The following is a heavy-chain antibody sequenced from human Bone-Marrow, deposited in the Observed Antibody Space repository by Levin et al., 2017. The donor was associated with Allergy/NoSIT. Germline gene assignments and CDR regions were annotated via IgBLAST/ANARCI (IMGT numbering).Heavy chain of an antibody. CDR2: IDVDGSGT. D-gene: IGHD3-10*01. J-gene: IGHJ4*02. CDR3: ARDPVNYGRIGYYFDY. V-gene: IGHV3-74*01. CDR1: GFTSFSSYW. Sequence: PGGSLRLSCRVSGFTSFSSYWMHWVRQVPGKGMEWVSRIDVDGSGTRYADSVKGRFTVSRDNAKNTLYLDMKSLRGEDAAVYYCARDPVNYGRIGYYFDYWGQGVQVTVCS.